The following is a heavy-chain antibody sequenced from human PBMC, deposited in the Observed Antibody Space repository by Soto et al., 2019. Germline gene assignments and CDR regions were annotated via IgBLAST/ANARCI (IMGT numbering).Heavy chain of an antibody. CDR1: GGSFSGYF. V-gene: IGHV4-34*01. J-gene: IGHJ3*02. CDR2: ISHSGST. Sequence: SETLSLTCAVYGGSFSGYFWSWIRQPPGKGLEWIGEISHSGSTNYNPSLKSRVTISVDTSKKQFSLKLSSVTAADTAVYYCARGRISGGRNDVLDIWGQGTMVTVSS. CDR3: ARGRISGGRNDVLDI. D-gene: IGHD2-15*01.